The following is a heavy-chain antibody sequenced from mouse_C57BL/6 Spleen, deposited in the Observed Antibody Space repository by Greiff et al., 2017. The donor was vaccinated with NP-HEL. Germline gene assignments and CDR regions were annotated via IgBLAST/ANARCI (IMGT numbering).Heavy chain of an antibody. D-gene: IGHD1-1*02. CDR3: ARGVGAAY. CDR1: GFTFSDYG. V-gene: IGHV5-17*01. J-gene: IGHJ3*01. CDR2: ISRGSSTI. Sequence: EVQGVESGGGLVKPGGSLKLSCAASGFTFSDYGMHWVRQAPEKGLEWVAYISRGSSTIYYADTVKGRFTISRDNAKNTLFLQMTSLRAEDTAMYYCARGVGAAYWGQVTLVTVSA.